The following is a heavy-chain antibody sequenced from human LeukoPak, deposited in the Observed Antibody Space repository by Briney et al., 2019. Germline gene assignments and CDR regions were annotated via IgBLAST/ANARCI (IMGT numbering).Heavy chain of an antibody. CDR3: ALFGWGHDYCDYVLDY. CDR1: GYTFTSYG. D-gene: IGHD4-17*01. CDR2: ISAYNGNT. V-gene: IGHV1-18*01. Sequence: ASVKVSCKASGYTFTSYGISWVRQAPGQGLEWMGWISAYNGNTNYAQKLQGRVTMTTDTSTSTAYMELRSLRSDDTAVYYCALFGWGHDYCDYVLDYWGQGTLVTVSS. J-gene: IGHJ4*02.